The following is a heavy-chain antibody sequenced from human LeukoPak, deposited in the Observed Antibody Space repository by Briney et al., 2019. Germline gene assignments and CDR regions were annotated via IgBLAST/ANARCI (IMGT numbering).Heavy chain of an antibody. V-gene: IGHV1-2*02. J-gene: IGHJ3*02. CDR1: GYTFTSYY. CDR3: ARERDTAMVTGDAFDI. CDR2: INPSGGST. Sequence: ASVKVSCKASGYTFTSYYMHWVRQAPGQGLEWMGIINPSGGSTNYAQKFQGRVTMTRDTSISTAYMELSRLRSDDTAVYYCARERDTAMVTGDAFDIWGQGTMVTVSS. D-gene: IGHD5-18*01.